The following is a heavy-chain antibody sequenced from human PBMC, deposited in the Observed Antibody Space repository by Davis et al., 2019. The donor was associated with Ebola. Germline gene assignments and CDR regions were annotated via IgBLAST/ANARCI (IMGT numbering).Heavy chain of an antibody. J-gene: IGHJ5*02. CDR3: GGIRGQWLES. Sequence: ETLSLTCVVYGESVSGIYWTWTRQSPGKGLEWIGEINHSGRTFYNPSLKSRVTVSLDTSQNHFSLRLTSVTAADTAMYYCGGIRGQWLESWGQGSLVTVST. CDR2: INHSGRT. V-gene: IGHV4-34*01. D-gene: IGHD6-19*01. CDR1: GESVSGIY.